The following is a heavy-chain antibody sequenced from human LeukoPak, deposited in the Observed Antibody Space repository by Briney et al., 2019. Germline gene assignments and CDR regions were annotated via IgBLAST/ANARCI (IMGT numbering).Heavy chain of an antibody. Sequence: SETLSLTCTVSGASICHYYWSWIRQTPEKGLEWMGHIHTSGGSSPYPSLKSRLTMSIDTSRNQFSLKLTSVTAADTAVYFCARLGSYHDFWGQGALVTVSS. D-gene: IGHD1-26*01. CDR1: GASICHYY. V-gene: IGHV4-4*09. CDR2: IHTSGGS. J-gene: IGHJ4*02. CDR3: ARLGSYHDF.